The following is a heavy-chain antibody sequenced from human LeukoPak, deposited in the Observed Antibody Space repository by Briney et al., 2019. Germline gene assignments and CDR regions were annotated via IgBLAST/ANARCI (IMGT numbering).Heavy chain of an antibody. CDR3: ARGVREYQLLFIDYYYYGMDV. D-gene: IGHD2-2*01. CDR1: GYTFTSYG. CDR2: ISAYNGNT. V-gene: IGHV1-18*01. Sequence: ASVKVSCKASGYTFTSYGISWVRQAPGQGLEWMGWISAYNGNTNYAQELQGRVTMTTDTSTSTAYMELRSLRSDDTAVYYCARGVREYQLLFIDYYYYGMDVWGQGTTVTVSS. J-gene: IGHJ6*02.